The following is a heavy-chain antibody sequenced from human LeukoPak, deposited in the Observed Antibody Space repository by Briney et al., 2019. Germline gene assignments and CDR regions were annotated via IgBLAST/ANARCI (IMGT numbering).Heavy chain of an antibody. CDR1: GFTFSNAW. J-gene: IGHJ4*02. Sequence: KPGGSLRLSCAASGFTFSNAWMSWVRQAPGKGLEWVGRIKSKTDGRTTDYAAPVKGRFTISRDDSKNTLYLQMNSLKTEDTAVYYCTTTQYWGQGTLVTVSS. V-gene: IGHV3-15*01. CDR2: IKSKTDGRTT. CDR3: TTTQY.